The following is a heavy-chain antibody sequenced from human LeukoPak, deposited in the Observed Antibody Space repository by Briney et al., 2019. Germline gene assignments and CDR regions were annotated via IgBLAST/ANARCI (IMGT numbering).Heavy chain of an antibody. D-gene: IGHD3-10*01. J-gene: IGHJ4*02. CDR2: ISYSGST. Sequence: SETLSLTCTVSGGSISSSRYSWGWIRQPPGKGLEWIGTISYSGSTYYNPSLKSRVTISVDTSKNQFSLRLSSVTAADTAVYYCANYDYWGQGTLVTVSA. CDR1: GGSISSSRYS. V-gene: IGHV4-39*01. CDR3: ANYDY.